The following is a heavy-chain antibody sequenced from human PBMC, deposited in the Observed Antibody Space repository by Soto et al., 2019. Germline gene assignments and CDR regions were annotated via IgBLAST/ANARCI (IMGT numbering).Heavy chain of an antibody. CDR3: ARAYYFGSGTSYTLYY. J-gene: IGHJ4*02. D-gene: IGHD3-10*01. V-gene: IGHV3-30*03. CDR1: GFTFSNYG. Sequence: LRLSCAASGFTFSNYGMHWVRQAPGKGLEWVAVISDDGVSKYYADSVQGRFTISRDNSESAVFLQMNSLRPDDTALYFCARAYYFGSGTSYTLYYWGQGTQVTVYS. CDR2: ISDDGVSK.